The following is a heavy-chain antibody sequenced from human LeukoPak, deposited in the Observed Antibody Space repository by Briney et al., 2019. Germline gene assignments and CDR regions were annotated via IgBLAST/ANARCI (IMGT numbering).Heavy chain of an antibody. D-gene: IGHD3-10*01. CDR1: GDSISSASYY. CDR3: ARGRGGVRGVIYNWFDP. CDR2: IYTSGST. Sequence: SQTLSLTCTVSGDSISSASYYWSWIRQPAGKGLEWIGRIYTSGSTTYNPSLKSRITISLDTSKNQFSLKLSSVTAADTAVYYCARGRGGVRGVIYNWFDPWGQGTLVTVSS. J-gene: IGHJ5*02. V-gene: IGHV4-61*02.